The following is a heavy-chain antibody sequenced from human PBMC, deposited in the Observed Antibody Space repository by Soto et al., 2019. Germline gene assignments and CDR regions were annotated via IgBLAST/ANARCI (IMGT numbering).Heavy chain of an antibody. V-gene: IGHV3-23*01. CDR3: TTARHCSSDACPAAE. D-gene: IGHD2-2*01. CDR1: GFPFSTSG. Sequence: EVQLLESGGGLVQPGGSLRLSCAASGFPFSTSGMLWVRQIPGEGLEWVSAIGPNPANTKYTDSVKGRFTISRDNSKNTVFLQMTKLRAEDTTLYYCTTARHCSSDACPAAEWGQGTLITVSS. J-gene: IGHJ4*02. CDR2: IGPNPANT.